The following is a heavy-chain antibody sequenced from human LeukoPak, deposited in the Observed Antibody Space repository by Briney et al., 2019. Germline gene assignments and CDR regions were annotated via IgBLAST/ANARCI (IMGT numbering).Heavy chain of an antibody. CDR3: ARALFEGYSGSVDY. CDR2: INPNSGGT. J-gene: IGHJ4*02. D-gene: IGHD1-26*01. V-gene: IGHV1-2*02. CDR1: GYTFTGYY. Sequence: ASVKVSCKASGYTFTGYYMHWVRQAPGQGLEWMGWINPNSGGTNYAQKFQGRVTMTRDTSISTAYMELSRLSSDDTAEYYCARALFEGYSGSVDYWGQGTLVTVSS.